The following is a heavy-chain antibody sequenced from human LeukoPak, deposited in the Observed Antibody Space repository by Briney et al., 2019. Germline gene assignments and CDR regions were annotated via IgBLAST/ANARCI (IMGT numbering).Heavy chain of an antibody. Sequence: ASVKVSCNAPGYTFSSDYIHWVRHAPGQGHERMGRINPGSGSTSYALTFQGRVTITRDTSTSKGYMDLSSLSSEDTAVYYCCVGGGRDAYYGSGLEYWGEGTLITVSS. CDR2: INPGSGST. CDR3: CVGGGRDAYYGSGLEY. CDR1: GYTFSSDY. J-gene: IGHJ4*02. D-gene: IGHD3-10*01. V-gene: IGHV1-46*01.